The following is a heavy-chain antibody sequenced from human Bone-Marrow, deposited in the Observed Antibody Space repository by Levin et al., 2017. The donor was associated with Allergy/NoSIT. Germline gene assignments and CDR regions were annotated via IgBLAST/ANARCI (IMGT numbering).Heavy chain of an antibody. V-gene: IGHV3-23*01. CDR2: ISGSGGNT. J-gene: IGHJ4*02. Sequence: GGSLRLSCAASGFAFSKYAMSWVRQAPGKGLEWVSGISGSGGNTYYADSVKCRFIISRDNSRDTLSLQMNSLRVEDTAVYYCVQERQWLVPTNRFDYWGQGALVAVTS. D-gene: IGHD6-19*01. CDR3: VQERQWLVPTNRFDY. CDR1: GFAFSKYA.